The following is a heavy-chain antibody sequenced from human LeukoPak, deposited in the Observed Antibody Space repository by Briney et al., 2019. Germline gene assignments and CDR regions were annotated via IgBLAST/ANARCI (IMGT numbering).Heavy chain of an antibody. CDR2: ISSSSSTI. CDR3: ARDSQGDTIDI. CDR1: GFTFSSYS. V-gene: IGHV3-48*04. Sequence: GGSLRLSCAASGFTFSSYSMTWVRQAPGKGLEWVSYISSSSSTIYYADSVKGRFTISRDNAKNSLYLQMNSLRADDTAVYSCARDSQGDTIDIWGQGTMVTVTS. J-gene: IGHJ3*02.